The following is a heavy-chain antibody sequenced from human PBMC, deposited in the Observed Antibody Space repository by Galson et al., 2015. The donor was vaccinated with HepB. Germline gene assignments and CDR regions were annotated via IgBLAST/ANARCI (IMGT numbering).Heavy chain of an antibody. Sequence: SVKVSCKASGYTFTGYYMHWVRQAPGQGLEWMGWINPNSGGTNYAQKFQGRVTMTRDTSISTAYMELSRLRSDDTAVYYCARDEYSSSWYGGPEYNYYYYMDVWGKGTTVTVSS. J-gene: IGHJ6*03. D-gene: IGHD6-13*01. CDR1: GYTFTGYY. CDR3: ARDEYSSSWYGGPEYNYYYYMDV. CDR2: INPNSGGT. V-gene: IGHV1-2*02.